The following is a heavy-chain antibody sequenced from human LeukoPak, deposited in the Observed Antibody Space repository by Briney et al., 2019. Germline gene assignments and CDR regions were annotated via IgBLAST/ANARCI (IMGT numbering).Heavy chain of an antibody. V-gene: IGHV4-38-2*01. CDR3: ARAHYDGDYQYYFDY. J-gene: IGHJ4*02. D-gene: IGHD4-17*01. Sequence: SETLSLTCDVSRYSISSNCYWAWIRQPPGKGLEWLGSIYYSGDTYYNPSLKSRVTCSVDTSKNQFSLKLNSVAAADTAVYYCARAHYDGDYQYYFDYWGQGIPVTVSS. CDR1: RYSISSNCY. CDR2: IYYSGDT.